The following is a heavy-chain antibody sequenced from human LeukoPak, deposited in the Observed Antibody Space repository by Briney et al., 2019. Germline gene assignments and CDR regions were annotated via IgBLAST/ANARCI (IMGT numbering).Heavy chain of an antibody. Sequence: GGSLRLSCAASGFTFSSYAMSWVRQAPGKGLEWVSAISGSGGSTYYADSVKGRFTISRDNSKNTLYLQMNSLRAEDTAVYYCAKDLPSIPTIFGVVPYFDYWGQGTLVTVSS. J-gene: IGHJ4*02. CDR2: ISGSGGST. CDR1: GFTFSSYA. CDR3: AKDLPSIPTIFGVVPYFDY. V-gene: IGHV3-23*01. D-gene: IGHD3-3*01.